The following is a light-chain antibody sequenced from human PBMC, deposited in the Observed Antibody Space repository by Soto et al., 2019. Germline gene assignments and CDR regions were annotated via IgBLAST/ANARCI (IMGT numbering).Light chain of an antibody. CDR2: WAS. CDR3: QQYYWPPLT. V-gene: IGKV4-1*01. J-gene: IGKJ1*01. CDR1: QGVLYTSNNKNY. Sequence: EIVMTQSPDSLPLSLGEMATINCKSSQGVLYTSNNKNYLAWYQQKPGQPPKLLTYWASTRESGVPDRFSGSGSGTDSTLTISRLQAEDVAVYYCQQYYWPPLTFGQGTKVDI.